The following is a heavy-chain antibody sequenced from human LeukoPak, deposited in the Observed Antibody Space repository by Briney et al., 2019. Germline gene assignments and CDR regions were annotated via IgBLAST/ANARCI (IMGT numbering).Heavy chain of an antibody. D-gene: IGHD3-22*01. V-gene: IGHV4-31*03. CDR2: IYHSGST. CDR3: ATYYYDSSGPYLDAFDI. J-gene: IGHJ3*02. Sequence: SETLSLTCTVSGGSISSGGYYWSWIRQHPGKGLEWIGYIYHSGSTYYNPSLKSRVTISVDTSKNQFSLKLSSVTAADTAVYYCATYYYDSSGPYLDAFDIWGQGTMVTVSS. CDR1: GGSISSGGYY.